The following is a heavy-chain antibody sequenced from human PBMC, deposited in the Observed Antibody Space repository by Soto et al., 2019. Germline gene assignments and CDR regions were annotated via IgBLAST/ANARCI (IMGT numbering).Heavy chain of an antibody. D-gene: IGHD3-3*01. J-gene: IGHJ6*02. CDR2: VYYSGST. Sequence: SETVSLTCTVSGGSISSGDYYWSWIRQPPGKGLEWIGYVYYSGSTSYNPSLRSPIPISVDTSKNQFSLKLSSVTAADTAVYYCARTFTLFGVYYGMDVWGQGTTVTVSS. CDR3: ARTFTLFGVYYGMDV. CDR1: GGSISSGDYY. V-gene: IGHV4-30-4*08.